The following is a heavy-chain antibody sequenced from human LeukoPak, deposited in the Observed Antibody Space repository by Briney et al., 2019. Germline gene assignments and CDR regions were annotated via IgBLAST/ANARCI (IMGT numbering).Heavy chain of an antibody. CDR3: ATDFQGNYYDN. V-gene: IGHV1-24*01. D-gene: IGHD2/OR15-2a*01. CDR2: FDPEDGET. J-gene: IGHJ4*02. Sequence: ASGKVSCKVSGYTLTELSMHWVRQAPGKGLEWMGGFDPEDGETIYTQKFQGRGTMTEDTYTDTAYMELRSLRSEDTAAYYCATDFQGNYYDNWGQGTLVTVSS. CDR1: GYTLTELS.